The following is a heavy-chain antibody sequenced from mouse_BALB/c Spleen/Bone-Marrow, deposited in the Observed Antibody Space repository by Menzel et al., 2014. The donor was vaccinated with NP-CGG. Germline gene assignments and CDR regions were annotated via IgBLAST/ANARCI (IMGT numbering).Heavy chain of an antibody. V-gene: IGHV5-6-2*01. J-gene: IGHJ2*01. CDR1: GFTFSSYY. D-gene: IGHD1-1*01. Sequence: EVKLVESGGGLVKLGGSLKLSCAASGFTFSSYYMSWVRQTPEKRLELVAAINSYGGSTYYPDTVKGRFTISRDNAKNTLYLQMSSLKSEDTALYYCAGSYYGSTFDYWGQGTTLTASS. CDR2: INSYGGST. CDR3: AGSYYGSTFDY.